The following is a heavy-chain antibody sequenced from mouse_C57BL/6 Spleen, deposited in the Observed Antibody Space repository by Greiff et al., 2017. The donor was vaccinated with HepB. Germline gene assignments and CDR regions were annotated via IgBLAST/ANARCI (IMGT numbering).Heavy chain of an antibody. J-gene: IGHJ4*01. CDR2: IHPSDSDT. CDR1: GYTFTSYW. Sequence: QVQLQQPGAELVKPGASVKVSCKASGYTFTSYWMHWVKQRPGQGLEWIGRIHPSDSDTNYNQKFKGKATLTVDKSSSTAYMQLSSLTSEDAAVYFCAIELGYYYAMDYWGQGTSVTVSS. D-gene: IGHD4-1*01. CDR3: AIELGYYYAMDY. V-gene: IGHV1-74*01.